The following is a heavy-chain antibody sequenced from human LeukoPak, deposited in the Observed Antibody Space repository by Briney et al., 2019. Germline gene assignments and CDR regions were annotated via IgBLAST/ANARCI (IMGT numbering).Heavy chain of an antibody. V-gene: IGHV3-30*18. CDR3: AKDLVPAAYYYYGMDV. J-gene: IGHJ6*02. Sequence: GGSLRLSCAASGFTFSSYGMHWVRQAPGKGLEWLALISYDGSNTYYAGSVKGRFTISRDNSKNTLYLQMNSLRAEDTAVYYCAKDLVPAAYYYYGMDVWGQGTTVTVSS. CDR1: GFTFSSYG. CDR2: ISYDGSNT. D-gene: IGHD2-2*01.